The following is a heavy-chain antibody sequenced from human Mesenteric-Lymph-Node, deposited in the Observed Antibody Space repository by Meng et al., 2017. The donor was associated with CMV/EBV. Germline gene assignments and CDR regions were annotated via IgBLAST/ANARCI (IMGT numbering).Heavy chain of an antibody. J-gene: IGHJ4*02. Sequence: GESLKISCAASGFNFSGSAMHWVRQASGKGLEWVGRIRSKANSYATAYAASVKGRFTISRDDSKNRTYLQMNSLKTEDTAVYYCVRGYNSFDHWGQGTLVTVSS. CDR3: VRGYNSFDH. V-gene: IGHV3-73*01. D-gene: IGHD5-24*01. CDR2: IRSKANSYAT. CDR1: GFNFSGSA.